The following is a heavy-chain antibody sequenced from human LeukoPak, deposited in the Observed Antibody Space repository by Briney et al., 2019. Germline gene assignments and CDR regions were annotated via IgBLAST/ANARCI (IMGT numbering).Heavy chain of an antibody. J-gene: IGHJ4*02. CDR3: AKDRYGDYSFEY. CDR1: GFIFSNYA. CDR2: ISGSGSDT. Sequence: GESLRLSCEGFGFIFSNYAMNWVRQAPGKGLEWVSAISGSGSDTYYADFVKGRFTVSRDNSKNTLYLQLNSLRAEDTALYYCAKDRYGDYSFEYWGQGTLVTVSS. V-gene: IGHV3-23*01. D-gene: IGHD4-17*01.